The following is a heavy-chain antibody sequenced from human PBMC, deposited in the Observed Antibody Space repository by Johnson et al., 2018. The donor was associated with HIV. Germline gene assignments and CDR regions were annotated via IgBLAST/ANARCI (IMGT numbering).Heavy chain of an antibody. Sequence: QVQLVESGGGVVQPGPSLRLSCAASGFTFSSYAMHWVRQAPGKGLEWVSLIYSSGTTDYADSVKGRFTISRDNSKNTLYLQMNSLRAEDTAVYYCARDNEDIVLVGAFDIWGQGTMVTVSS. V-gene: IGHV3-NL1*01. CDR3: ARDNEDIVLVGAFDI. D-gene: IGHD2-8*02. CDR2: IYSSGTT. CDR1: GFTFSSYA. J-gene: IGHJ3*02.